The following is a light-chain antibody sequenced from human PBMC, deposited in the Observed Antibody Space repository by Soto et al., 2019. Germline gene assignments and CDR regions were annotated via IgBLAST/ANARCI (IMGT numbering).Light chain of an antibody. CDR1: QTISTY. J-gene: IGKJ3*01. V-gene: IGKV1-39*01. Sequence: DIQMTQSPSSLSASVGDRVTITCRASQTISTYLNWYQQKPGKAPRLLIYDASSLLSGVPSRFSGSGSGTDFTLTIASLQPEDSATYYCQQANSFPLTFGPGTKVHIK. CDR2: DAS. CDR3: QQANSFPLT.